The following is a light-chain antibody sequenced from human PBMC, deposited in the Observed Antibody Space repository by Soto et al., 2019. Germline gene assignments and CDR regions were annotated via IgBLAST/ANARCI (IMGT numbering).Light chain of an antibody. J-gene: IGLJ2*01. CDR1: SSDVGTYNY. CDR2: EVS. Sequence: QSALTQPASVSGSPGQSITIFCTGTSSDVGTYNYVSWYQQHPGKAPKLIIYEVSKRPSGVSNRFSGSKSGNTASLTISGLQAEDEVDYYCSSYTTTNTRVVFGGGTKLTVL. CDR3: SSYTTTNTRVV. V-gene: IGLV2-14*01.